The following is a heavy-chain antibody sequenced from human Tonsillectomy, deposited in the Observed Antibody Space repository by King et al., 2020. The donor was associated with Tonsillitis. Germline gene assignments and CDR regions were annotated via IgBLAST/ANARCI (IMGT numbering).Heavy chain of an antibody. Sequence: QLVQSGPEVKKPGTSVKVSCKASGFTFSTSAVQWVRQARGQRLEWIGSIVVGSGSTNYAQKFQERVTITRDMSTSTAYMELSSLRSEDTAVYYCAAIPLTGHLDYWGQGTLVTVSS. J-gene: IGHJ4*02. CDR2: IVVGSGST. CDR1: GFTFSTSA. CDR3: AAIPLTGHLDY. D-gene: IGHD3-9*01. V-gene: IGHV1-58*01.